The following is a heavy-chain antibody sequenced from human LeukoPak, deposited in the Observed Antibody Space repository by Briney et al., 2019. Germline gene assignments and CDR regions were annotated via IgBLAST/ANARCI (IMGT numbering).Heavy chain of an antibody. V-gene: IGHV7-4-1*02. CDR3: ARADLTGSKVAFDV. CDR1: GYTFTGYP. Sequence: ASVKVSCKSSGYTFTGYPMNWVRQAPGQGLEWMGWINTDTGNPTYAQGFTGHYVFSLDTSVSTAYLQIISLKAEDTAVYYCARADLTGSKVAFDVWGQGTMVTVSS. J-gene: IGHJ3*01. D-gene: IGHD3-9*01. CDR2: INTDTGNP.